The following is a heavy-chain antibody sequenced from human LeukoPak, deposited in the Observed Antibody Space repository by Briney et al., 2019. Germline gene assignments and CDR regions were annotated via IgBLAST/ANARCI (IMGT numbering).Heavy chain of an antibody. J-gene: IGHJ4*02. D-gene: IGHD6-13*01. Sequence: GGSLRLSCAASGFTFSSNAMSWVRQAPGKGLEWVSSVSGSGGSTYYADSVKGRFTISRDNSKNTLYLQMNSLRAEDAAVYYCARGSSSSYDYWGQGTLVTVSS. V-gene: IGHV3-23*01. CDR2: VSGSGGST. CDR1: GFTFSSNA. CDR3: ARGSSSSYDY.